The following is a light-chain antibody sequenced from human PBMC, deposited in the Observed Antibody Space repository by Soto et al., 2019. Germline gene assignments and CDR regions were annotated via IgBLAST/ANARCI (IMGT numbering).Light chain of an antibody. Sequence: EIVLTQSPATLSLSPGERATLSCRASQSVDSYLAWYQQKPGQAPRLLIFDASNRATGIPARFSGGGSGTDFTLTISSLEPEEFAVYFCQQHSNRLTFGGGTKVEIK. CDR3: QQHSNRLT. J-gene: IGKJ4*01. CDR1: QSVDSY. V-gene: IGKV3-11*01. CDR2: DAS.